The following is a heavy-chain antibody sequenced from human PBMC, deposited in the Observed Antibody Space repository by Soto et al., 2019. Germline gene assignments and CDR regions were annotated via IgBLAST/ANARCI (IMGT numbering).Heavy chain of an antibody. V-gene: IGHV3-74*01. CDR1: GFTFSRYW. Sequence: EVQLVESGGGLVQPGGSLRLSCAASGFTFSRYWMHWVRQAPGKGLVWVSRIISDGSTTTYADSVKGRFSISRDNAKSTLYLQMNSLRAEDTAVYYCTRGAMVRVDQFEYWGQGTPVIVSS. CDR2: IISDGSTT. CDR3: TRGAMVRVDQFEY. D-gene: IGHD3-10*01. J-gene: IGHJ4*02.